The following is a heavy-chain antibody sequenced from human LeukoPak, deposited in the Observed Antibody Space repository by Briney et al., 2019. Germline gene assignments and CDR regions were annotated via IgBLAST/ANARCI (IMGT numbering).Heavy chain of an antibody. CDR3: ARESGSYEAYFDY. Sequence: SVKVSCKASGGTFSSYAISWVRQAPGQGLEWMGRIFSIFATANYAQKFQGRVTITADESTSTAYMELSSLRSEDTAVYYCARESGSYEAYFDYWGQGTLVTVSS. CDR2: IFSIFATA. D-gene: IGHD1-26*01. V-gene: IGHV1-69*13. CDR1: GGTFSSYA. J-gene: IGHJ4*02.